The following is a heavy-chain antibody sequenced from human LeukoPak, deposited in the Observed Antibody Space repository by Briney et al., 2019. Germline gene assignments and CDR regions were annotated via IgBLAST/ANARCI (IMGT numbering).Heavy chain of an antibody. D-gene: IGHD3-22*01. CDR1: GYSISTSYY. V-gene: IGHV4-38-2*02. CDR3: ATLYYYDSSGYYDDPNDAFDI. J-gene: IGHJ3*02. CDR2: IYHSGNT. Sequence: SSETLSLTCTVSGYSISTSYYWGWIRQPPGKGLEWIGSIYHSGNTYYNPSLKSRVTISVDTSKNQFSLKLNSVTAADTAVYYCATLYYYDSSGYYDDPNDAFDIWGQGTMVTVSS.